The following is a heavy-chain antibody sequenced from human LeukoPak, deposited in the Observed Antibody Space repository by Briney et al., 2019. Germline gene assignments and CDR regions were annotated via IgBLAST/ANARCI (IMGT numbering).Heavy chain of an antibody. V-gene: IGHV3-48*01. CDR1: GFTFSTYS. Sequence: GRSLRLSCAASGFTFSTYSMNWVRQSPGKGLEWVSYISSSSRTIYYADSVKGRFTISRDNAKNSLSLQMTSLRAEDTAVYYCARRSSPDYYNPGTNYLFDYWGQGTLVTVSS. CDR3: ARRSSPDYYNPGTNYLFDY. D-gene: IGHD3-10*01. CDR2: ISSSSRTI. J-gene: IGHJ4*02.